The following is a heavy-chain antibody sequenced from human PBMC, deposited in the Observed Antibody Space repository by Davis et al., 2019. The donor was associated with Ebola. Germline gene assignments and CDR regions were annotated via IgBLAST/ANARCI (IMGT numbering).Heavy chain of an antibody. CDR2: ISSTGGST. D-gene: IGHD6-19*01. V-gene: IGHV3-23*01. Sequence: GESLKISCAASGFTFRSYAMSWVRQAPGKGLDWVSSISSTGGSTSYADSVKGRFTISRDNSKNTLYLQMNSLRAEDTAVYYCARDSGWSGVVSWGQGTLVTVSS. CDR1: GFTFRSYA. J-gene: IGHJ5*01. CDR3: ARDSGWSGVVS.